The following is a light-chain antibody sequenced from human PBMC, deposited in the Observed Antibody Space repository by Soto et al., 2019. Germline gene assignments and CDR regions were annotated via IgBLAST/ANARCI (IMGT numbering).Light chain of an antibody. Sequence: ESVLNQSPGTLSLSPGERSTLSCRASPSVSSSYLAWDQQKPGQAPRLRIYGASSRATGIPDSFSGSGSGTDLTLTISRLEHEDFAVYECQQYGSSPPITGGERTRLEIK. CDR3: QQYGSSPPIT. J-gene: IGKJ5*01. V-gene: IGKV3-20*01. CDR1: PSVSSSY. CDR2: GAS.